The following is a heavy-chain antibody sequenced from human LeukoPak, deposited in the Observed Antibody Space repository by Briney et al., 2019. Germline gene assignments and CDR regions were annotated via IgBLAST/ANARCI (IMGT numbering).Heavy chain of an antibody. J-gene: IGHJ4*02. CDR1: GFTFNSYA. CDR3: ANEILLLNYFDY. CDR2: IRGSGGST. D-gene: IGHD3-10*01. Sequence: PGGSLRLSCTASGFTFNSYAMNWVRQAPGKGLEWVSSIRGSGGSTYTADSVKGRFIISRDNSKSMLYIQMNSLRAEDTAVYYCANEILLLNYFDYWGQGTLVTVSS. V-gene: IGHV3-23*01.